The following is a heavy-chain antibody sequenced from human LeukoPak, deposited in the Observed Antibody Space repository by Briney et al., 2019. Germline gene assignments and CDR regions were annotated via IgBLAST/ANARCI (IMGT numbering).Heavy chain of an antibody. J-gene: IGHJ5*02. V-gene: IGHV4-39*07. CDR1: GGSISSSFYY. Sequence: PSETLSLTCTVSGGSISSSFYYWGWIRQPPGKGLEWIGSIYHSGSTYYNPSLKSRVTISVDTSRNQFSLKLSSVTAAETAVYYCARGGASSIPFDPWGQGTLVTVSS. D-gene: IGHD2-2*01. CDR2: IYHSGST. CDR3: ARGGASSIPFDP.